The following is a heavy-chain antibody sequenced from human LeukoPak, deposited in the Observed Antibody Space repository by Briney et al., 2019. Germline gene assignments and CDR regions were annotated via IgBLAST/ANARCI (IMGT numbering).Heavy chain of an antibody. D-gene: IGHD3-16*01. V-gene: IGHV3-23*01. J-gene: IGHJ4*02. Sequence: GGSLRLSCAASGFTFSSYAMSWARQAPGKGLEWVSDISGSGGSTFYADSVKGRFTISRDNSKNTLYLQMNSLRVEDTAVYYCAKDRVPGGGVSYYFDHWGQGTLVTVSS. CDR3: AKDRVPGGGVSYYFDH. CDR1: GFTFSSYA. CDR2: ISGSGGST.